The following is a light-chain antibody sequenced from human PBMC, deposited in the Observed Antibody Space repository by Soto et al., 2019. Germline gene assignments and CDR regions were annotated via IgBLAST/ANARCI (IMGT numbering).Light chain of an antibody. CDR1: QSINTY. J-gene: IGKJ1*01. CDR3: QQSYRTPWT. V-gene: IGKV1-39*01. CDR2: AAS. Sequence: DIQTTQSPPSLSASMGDRITITFLASQSINTYLNWYQQKPGNAPKLLIYAASSLQSGVPSRFSGNGSGTDFTLSISSLRPEDFATYYCQQSYRTPWTFGPGTKVDIK.